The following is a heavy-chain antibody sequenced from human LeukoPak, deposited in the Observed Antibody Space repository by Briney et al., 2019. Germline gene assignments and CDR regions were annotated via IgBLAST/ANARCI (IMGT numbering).Heavy chain of an antibody. J-gene: IGHJ6*02. V-gene: IGHV3-23*01. Sequence: GGSLRLSCVGSGFTSIAYALTWARQALGEGLDRVSGISGGGLTTYYADAVKGRFTISRDNSKTTLYLQMNSLRADDTAIYYCARNQQLGGHSYYYYGMDVWGQGTTVTVSS. CDR3: ARNQQLGGHSYYYYGMDV. D-gene: IGHD3-16*01. CDR1: GFTSIAYA. CDR2: ISGGGLTT.